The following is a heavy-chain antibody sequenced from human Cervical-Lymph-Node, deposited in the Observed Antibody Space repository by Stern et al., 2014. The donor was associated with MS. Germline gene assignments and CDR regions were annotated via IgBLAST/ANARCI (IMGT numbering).Heavy chain of an antibody. Sequence: QVQLVQSGAEVKKPGASVKVSCKASGYTFTGYYMHWVRQAPGQGLEWMGRINTNSGGTNYAQKFQGRVTMTRDTSISTDYMELSRLRSDDTAVYYCARERALIVGATTGFDYWGQGTLVTVSS. V-gene: IGHV1-2*06. D-gene: IGHD1-26*01. CDR2: INTNSGGT. CDR1: GYTFTGYY. J-gene: IGHJ4*02. CDR3: ARERALIVGATTGFDY.